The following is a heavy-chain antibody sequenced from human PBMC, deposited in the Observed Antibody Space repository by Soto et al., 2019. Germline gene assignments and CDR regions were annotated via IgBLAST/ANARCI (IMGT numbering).Heavy chain of an antibody. CDR3: ARAEYSSGYDY. V-gene: IGHV4-30-2*01. Sequence: PSETLSLTCAVSGGSISSGGYSWSWIRQPPGKGLEWIGYIYHSGSTYYNPSLKSRVTISVDRSKNQFSLKLSSVTAADTAVYYCARAEYSSGYDYWGQGTLVTVS. CDR1: GGSISSGGYS. J-gene: IGHJ4*02. D-gene: IGHD6-19*01. CDR2: IYHSGST.